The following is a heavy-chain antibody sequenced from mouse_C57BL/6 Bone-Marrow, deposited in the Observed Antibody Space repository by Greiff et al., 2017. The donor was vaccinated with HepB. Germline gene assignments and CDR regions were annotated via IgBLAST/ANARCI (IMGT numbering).Heavy chain of an antibody. D-gene: IGHD1-2*01. J-gene: IGHJ4*01. CDR2: ISSGSSTI. CDR1: GFTFSDYG. CDR3: ARGHYDYYAMDY. Sequence: EVKLEESGGGLVKPGGSLKLSCAASGFTFSDYGMHWVRQAPEKGLEWVAYISSGSSTIYYADTVKGRFTISRDNAKNTLFLQMTSLRSEDTAMYYCARGHYDYYAMDYWGQGTSVTVSS. V-gene: IGHV5-17*01.